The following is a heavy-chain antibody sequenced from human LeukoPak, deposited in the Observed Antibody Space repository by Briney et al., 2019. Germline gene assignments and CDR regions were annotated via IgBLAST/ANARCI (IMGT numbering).Heavy chain of an antibody. CDR1: GFTFSSDW. J-gene: IGHJ6*04. Sequence: QPGGSLRLSCAASGFTFSSDWMHWVRQAPGKGLVWVSRVNTDGSNTRHVDSVKGRFTISRDNAKNTVYLQVNSLRAEDTAVYYCARGRYFAMDVWGKGTTVTVSS. CDR2: VNTDGSNT. CDR3: ARGRYFAMDV. V-gene: IGHV3-74*01.